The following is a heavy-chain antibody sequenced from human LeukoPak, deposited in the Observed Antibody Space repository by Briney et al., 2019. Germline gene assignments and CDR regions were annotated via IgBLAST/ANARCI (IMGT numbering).Heavy chain of an antibody. J-gene: IGHJ3*02. CDR3: ARVLYCGGDCYSPRGAFDI. CDR2: IYYSGST. CDR1: GGSISSYY. V-gene: IGHV4-59*08. D-gene: IGHD2-21*02. Sequence: SETLSLTCTVSGGSISSYYWSWIRQPPGKGLEWIGYIYYSGSTNYNPSLKSRVTISVDTSKNQFSLKLSSVTAADTAVYYCARVLYCGGDCYSPRGAFDIWGQGTMVTVSS.